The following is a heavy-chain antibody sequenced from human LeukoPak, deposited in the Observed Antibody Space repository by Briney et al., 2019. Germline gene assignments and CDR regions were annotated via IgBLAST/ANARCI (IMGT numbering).Heavy chain of an antibody. CDR3: ARKLRLGGNWFDP. D-gene: IGHD1-26*01. CDR2: IIPISGTT. Sequence: SVKVSCKTSGGTFTSYAITWVRQAPGQGLEWMGKIIPISGTTNYAQKFQGRVTFTADESTSTTYMELSSLRSEDTALYYCARKLRLGGNWFDPWGQGTLVTVSS. V-gene: IGHV1-69*13. J-gene: IGHJ5*02. CDR1: GGTFTSYA.